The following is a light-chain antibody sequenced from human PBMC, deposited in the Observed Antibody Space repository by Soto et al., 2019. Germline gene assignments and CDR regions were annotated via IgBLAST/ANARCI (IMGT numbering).Light chain of an antibody. J-gene: IGLJ3*02. CDR1: NSDVGGYNY. CDR3: SSYTSRSTWV. Sequence: QSALTQPASVSGSPGQSITISCTGTNSDVGGYNYVSWYQQHPGKAPKLMIYEVNNRPSGVSNRFSGAKSDNTASLTISGLQAEDEGDYFCSSYTSRSTWVFGGGTKLTVL. V-gene: IGLV2-14*01. CDR2: EVN.